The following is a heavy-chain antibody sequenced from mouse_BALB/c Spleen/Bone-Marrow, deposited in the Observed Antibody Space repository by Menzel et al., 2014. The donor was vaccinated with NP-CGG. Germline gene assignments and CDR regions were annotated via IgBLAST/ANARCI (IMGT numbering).Heavy chain of an antibody. CDR3: TRGGNWEDFDY. CDR2: ISSGSSTI. CDR1: GFTFSSFG. J-gene: IGHJ2*01. Sequence: EVHLVESGGGLVQPGGSRKLSCAASGFTFSSFGMHWVRQAPERGLEWVAYISSGSSTIFYADTVKGRFTISRDNPKNTLFLQMTSLRSEDTAMYYCTRGGNWEDFDYWVQGTTLTVSS. V-gene: IGHV5-17*02. D-gene: IGHD4-1*01.